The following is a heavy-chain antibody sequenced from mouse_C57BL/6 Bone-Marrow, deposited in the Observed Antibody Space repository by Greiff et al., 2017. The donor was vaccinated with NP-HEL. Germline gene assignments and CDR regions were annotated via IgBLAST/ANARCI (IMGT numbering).Heavy chain of an antibody. CDR3: ARDAGHRGFAY. Sequence: EVKLVESGGGLVQSGRSLRLSCATSGFTFSDFYMEWVRQAPGKGLEWIAASRNKANDYTTEYSASVKGRFIVSRDTSQSILYLQMNALRAEDTAIYYCARDAGHRGFAYWGQGTLVTVSA. J-gene: IGHJ3*01. V-gene: IGHV7-1*01. D-gene: IGHD3-1*01. CDR2: SRNKANDYTT. CDR1: GFTFSDFY.